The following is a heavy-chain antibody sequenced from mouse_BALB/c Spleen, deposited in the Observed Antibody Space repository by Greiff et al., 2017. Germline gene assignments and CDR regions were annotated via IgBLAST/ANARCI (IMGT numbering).Heavy chain of an antibody. V-gene: IGHV2-9*02. CDR1: GFSLTSYG. Sequence: VQGVESGPGLVAPSQSLSITCTVSGFSLTSYGVHWVRQPPGKGLEWLGVIWAGGSTNYNSALMSRLSISKDNSKSQVFLKMNSLQTDDTAMYYGARHYGSSFWAMDYWGQGTSVTVSS. CDR2: IWAGGST. CDR3: ARHYGSSFWAMDY. J-gene: IGHJ4*01. D-gene: IGHD1-1*01.